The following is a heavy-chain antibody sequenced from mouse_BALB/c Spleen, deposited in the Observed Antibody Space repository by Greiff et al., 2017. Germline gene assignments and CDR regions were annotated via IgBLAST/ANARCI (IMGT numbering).Heavy chain of an antibody. CDR3: AREGDGSYYFDY. V-gene: IGHV5-9-4*01. D-gene: IGHD2-3*01. CDR2: ISSGGSYT. J-gene: IGHJ2*01. CDR1: GFTFSSYA. Sequence: EVQGVESGGGLVKPGGSLKLSCAASGFTFSSYAMSWVRQSPEKRLEWVAEISSGGSYTYYPDTVTGRFTISRDNAKNTLYLEMSSLRSEDTAMYYCAREGDGSYYFDYWGQGTTLTVSS.